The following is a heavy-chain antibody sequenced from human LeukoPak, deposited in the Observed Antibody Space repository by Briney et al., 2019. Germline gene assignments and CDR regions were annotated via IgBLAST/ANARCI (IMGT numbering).Heavy chain of an antibody. V-gene: IGHV1-2*04. D-gene: IGHD6-19*01. J-gene: IGHJ4*02. CDR2: INPNSGGT. Sequence: ASVKVSCKASGYTITGYYMHWVRQAPGQGLEWMGWINPNSGGTNYAQKFQGWVTMTRDTSISTAYMELSRLRSDDTAVYYCARGGSSGWYPFDYWGQGTLVTVSS. CDR3: ARGGSSGWYPFDY. CDR1: GYTITGYY.